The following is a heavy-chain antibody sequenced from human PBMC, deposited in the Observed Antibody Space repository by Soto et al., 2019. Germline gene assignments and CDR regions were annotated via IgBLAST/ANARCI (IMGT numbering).Heavy chain of an antibody. D-gene: IGHD3-16*01. V-gene: IGHV3-23*01. CDR3: AKNGDFDYDAFDV. CDR1: DSTIRRYA. J-gene: IGHJ3*01. CDR2: ITGNSARI. Sequence: PGGSLGLSCAASDSTIRRYAMSWVRQAPGKGLEWVSGITGNSARIYYADSVKGRFSISRDNSKNTLYLQMDTLRAEDTAVYYCAKNGDFDYDAFDVWGQGTVVTVSS.